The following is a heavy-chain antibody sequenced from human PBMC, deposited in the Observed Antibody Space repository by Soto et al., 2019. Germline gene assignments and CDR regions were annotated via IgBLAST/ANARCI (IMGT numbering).Heavy chain of an antibody. Sequence: EVQLVESGGGLVKPGGSLRLSSAASGFTFSSYSMNWVRQAPGKGLEWVSSISSSSSYIYYADSVKGRFTISRDNAKNSLYLQMNSLRAEDTAVYYCARDPYCSGGICYHDAFDIWGQGTMVTVSS. D-gene: IGHD2-15*01. J-gene: IGHJ3*02. CDR3: ARDPYCSGGICYHDAFDI. V-gene: IGHV3-21*01. CDR2: ISSSSSYI. CDR1: GFTFSSYS.